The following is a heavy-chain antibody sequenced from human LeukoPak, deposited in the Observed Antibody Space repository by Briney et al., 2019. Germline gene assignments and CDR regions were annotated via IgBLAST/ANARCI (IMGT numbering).Heavy chain of an antibody. CDR3: AKGLTMIWGDYFDY. Sequence: GGSLRLSCAASGFTFSSYWMSWVRQAPGKGLEWVANIKQDGSEIHYVDSVKGRFTISRDNAKNSLYLQMNSLRAEDTAVYYCAKGLTMIWGDYFDYWGQGTLVTVSS. V-gene: IGHV3-7*01. CDR2: IKQDGSEI. CDR1: GFTFSSYW. D-gene: IGHD3-10*01. J-gene: IGHJ4*02.